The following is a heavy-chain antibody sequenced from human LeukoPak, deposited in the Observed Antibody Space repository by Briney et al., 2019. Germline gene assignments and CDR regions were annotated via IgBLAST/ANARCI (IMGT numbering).Heavy chain of an antibody. CDR3: ASGYDTYGMDV. D-gene: IGHD5-12*01. J-gene: IGHJ6*02. V-gene: IGHV3-74*01. CDR1: GFTFRSYW. Sequence: GGSLRLSCTASGFTFRSYWMHWVRQIPGKGLMWVSRISDDGSSASYADSVKGRFTISRDNSKNTLYLQMNSLRAEDTAVYYCASGYDTYGMDVWGQGTTVTVSS. CDR2: ISDDGSSA.